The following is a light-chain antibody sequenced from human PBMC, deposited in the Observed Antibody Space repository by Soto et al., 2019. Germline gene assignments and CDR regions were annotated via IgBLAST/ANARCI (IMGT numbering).Light chain of an antibody. V-gene: IGLV3-1*01. CDR2: QDS. CDR3: QAWDSNTPRVV. CDR1: KLGDKY. Sequence: SYELTQPPSVSVSPGQTASITCSGDKLGDKYACWYQQNPGQSPMLVIYQDSKRPSGIPERFSGSNSGNTATLTISGTQAMDEAVYCCQAWDSNTPRVVFGGGTQLTVL. J-gene: IGLJ2*01.